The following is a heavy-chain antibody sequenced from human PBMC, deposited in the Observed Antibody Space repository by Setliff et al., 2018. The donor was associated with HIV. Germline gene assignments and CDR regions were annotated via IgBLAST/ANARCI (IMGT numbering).Heavy chain of an antibody. CDR3: ARGHYGMDV. V-gene: IGHV3-7*01. J-gene: IGHJ6*02. CDR1: GFTFSPHW. CDR2: VNPDGSEK. Sequence: GGSLRLSCVGSGFTFSPHWITWARQAPGKGLEWVANVNPDGSEKYYVDSVKGRFTISRDNAKNSVNLQMNSLRVEDTAVYYCARGHYGMDVWGQGTTVTVSS.